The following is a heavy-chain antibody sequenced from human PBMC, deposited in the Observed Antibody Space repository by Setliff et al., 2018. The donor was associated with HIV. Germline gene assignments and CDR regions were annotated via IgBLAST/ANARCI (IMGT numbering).Heavy chain of an antibody. V-gene: IGHV1-18*03. Sequence: ASVKVSCKVSGYTFPTYAIIWVRQAPGQGLEWMGWISAYNGNANYAQKFQGRVTMTTDTSISTVYMELTSLRSEDMAVYYCARGLRQNRSNSDVFDVWGQGTVVTVSS. CDR2: ISAYNGNA. J-gene: IGHJ3*01. D-gene: IGHD4-4*01. CDR3: ARGLRQNRSNSDVFDV. CDR1: GYTFPTYA.